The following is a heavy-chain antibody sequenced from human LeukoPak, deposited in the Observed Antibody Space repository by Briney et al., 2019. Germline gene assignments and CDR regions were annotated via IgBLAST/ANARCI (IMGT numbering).Heavy chain of an antibody. CDR1: GRPMSSYY. V-gene: IGHV4-59*01. CDR3: ARVDDYDSGSLDY. D-gene: IGHD3-10*01. Sequence: SETLSLTCTVSGRPMSSYYWSWLRQPPGKGLEWIGYIYYSGSTNYNPSLKSRVTIPVDTSKNQFSLRLSSVTAAYTAVYYCARVDDYDSGSLDYWGQGTLVTVSS. CDR2: IYYSGST. J-gene: IGHJ4*02.